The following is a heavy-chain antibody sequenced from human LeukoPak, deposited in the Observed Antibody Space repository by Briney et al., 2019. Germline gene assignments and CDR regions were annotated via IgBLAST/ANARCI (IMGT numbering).Heavy chain of an antibody. CDR1: GYTFTSYA. CDR2: INTNTGNP. D-gene: IGHD3-10*01. Sequence: RASVKVSCKASGYTFTSYAMNWVRQAPGQGLEWMGWINTNTGNPTYAQGFTGRFVFSLVTSVSTAYLQISSLKAEDTAVYYCARAPPYYGSGSYYFDLWAREPWSPSPQ. CDR3: ARAPPYYGSGSYYFDL. V-gene: IGHV7-4-1*02. J-gene: IGHJ4*02.